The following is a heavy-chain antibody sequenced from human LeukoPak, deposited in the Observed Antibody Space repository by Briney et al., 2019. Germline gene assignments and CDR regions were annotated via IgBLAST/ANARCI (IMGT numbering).Heavy chain of an antibody. J-gene: IGHJ3*02. Sequence: ASVKVSCNASGYTFTSYDINWVRQATGQGLEWMGWMNPNSGNTGYAQKFQGRVTMTRNTSISTAYMELSSLRSEDTAVYYCARHYYDSSGAAFDIWGQGTMVTVSS. CDR2: MNPNSGNT. V-gene: IGHV1-8*01. CDR1: GYTFTSYD. D-gene: IGHD3-22*01. CDR3: ARHYYDSSGAAFDI.